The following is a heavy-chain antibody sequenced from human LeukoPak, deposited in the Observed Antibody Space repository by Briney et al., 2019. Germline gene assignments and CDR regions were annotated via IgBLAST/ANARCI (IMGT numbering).Heavy chain of an antibody. CDR1: GYTFTSYY. Sequence: AASVKVSCKASGYTFTSYYMHWVRQAPGQGLEWMGIINPSGGSTSYAQKFQGRVTMTRDMSTSTVYMELSGLRSEDTAVYYCATTSGYYFIFDYWGQGTLVTVSS. CDR3: ATTSGYYFIFDY. J-gene: IGHJ4*02. D-gene: IGHD3-22*01. CDR2: INPSGGST. V-gene: IGHV1-46*01.